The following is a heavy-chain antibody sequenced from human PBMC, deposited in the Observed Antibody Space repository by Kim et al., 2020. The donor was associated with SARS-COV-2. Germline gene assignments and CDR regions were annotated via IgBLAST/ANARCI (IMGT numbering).Heavy chain of an antibody. Sequence: GGSLRLSCAVSGFTLSSCAMSWVRQAPGKGLEWVSAINSGGVTYYADSVKGRSTISRDISKNTLYLQLNSLIADDTALYYCAKRGTGSTWIPTQDWGQVTLV. V-gene: IGHV3-23*01. CDR2: INSGGVT. CDR1: GFTLSSCA. D-gene: IGHD6-13*01. CDR3: AKRGTGSTWIPTQD. J-gene: IGHJ4*02.